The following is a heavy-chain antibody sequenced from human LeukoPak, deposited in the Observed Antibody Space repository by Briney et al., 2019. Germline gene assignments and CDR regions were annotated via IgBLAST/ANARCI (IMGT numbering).Heavy chain of an antibody. Sequence: GGSLRLSCAASEFTFSSYWMSWVRQAPGKGLEWVANIKQDGGQIYYLESVKGRFTVSRDNAKNSLYLQIDSLRAEDTAVYYCARLGARQMLEYWGQGTLVTVSS. CDR3: ARLGARQMLEY. V-gene: IGHV3-7*01. D-gene: IGHD4-17*01. J-gene: IGHJ4*02. CDR2: IKQDGGQI. CDR1: EFTFSSYW.